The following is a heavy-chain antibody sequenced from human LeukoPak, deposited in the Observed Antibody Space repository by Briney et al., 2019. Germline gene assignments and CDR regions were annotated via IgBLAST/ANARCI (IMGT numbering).Heavy chain of an antibody. J-gene: IGHJ3*02. V-gene: IGHV4-61*08. CDR1: GGSISSGDYY. CDR3: ARDALYCSGGSCYGGDDAFDI. Sequence: SQTLSLTCTVSGGSISSGDYYWSWIRQPPGKGLEWIGYIYYSGSTNYNPSLKSRVTISVDTSKNQFSLKLSSVTAADTAVYYCARDALYCSGGSCYGGDDAFDIWGQGTMVTVSS. D-gene: IGHD2-15*01. CDR2: IYYSGST.